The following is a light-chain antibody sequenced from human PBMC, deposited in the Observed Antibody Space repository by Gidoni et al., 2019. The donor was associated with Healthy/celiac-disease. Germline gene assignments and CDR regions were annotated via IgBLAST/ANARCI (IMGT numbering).Light chain of an antibody. V-gene: IGKV1-5*03. Sequence: DIQMTQSPSTLSASVGDRVTITCRASQSISSWLAWYQQKPGKAPKLLIYKASSLESGVPSRFSGSGSGTEFTLTISSLQPDDFATYYCQQYNSYSRTFGQGTKVKI. CDR1: QSISSW. CDR3: QQYNSYSRT. CDR2: KAS. J-gene: IGKJ1*01.